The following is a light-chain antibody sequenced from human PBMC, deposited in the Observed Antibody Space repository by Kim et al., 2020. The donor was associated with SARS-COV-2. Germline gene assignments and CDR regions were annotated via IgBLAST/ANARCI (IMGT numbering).Light chain of an antibody. CDR1: RHRIYY. Sequence: ASCQIDRITCQGDRHRIYYAIWYQQKPGHAPVLVIYGKDIRPSGIPDRFSGSSSGNTASLTITGAQAEDEAHYCGISRDSSGNHLVFGGGTQLTVL. J-gene: IGLJ2*01. V-gene: IGLV3-19*01. CDR2: GKD. CDR3: ISRDSSGNHLV.